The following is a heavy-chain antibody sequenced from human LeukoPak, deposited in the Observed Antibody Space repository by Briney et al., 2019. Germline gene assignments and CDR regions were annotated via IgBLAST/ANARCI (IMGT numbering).Heavy chain of an antibody. J-gene: IGHJ5*02. CDR3: ARSHYYDSSGSQARWFDP. CDR2: INPNSGGT. CDR1: GYTFTGYY. V-gene: IGHV1-2*02. D-gene: IGHD3-22*01. Sequence: VASVKVSCKASGYTFTGYYMHWVRQAPGQGLEWMGWINPNSGGTNYAQKFQGRVTMTRDTSISTAYMELSRLRSDDTAVYYCARSHYYDSSGSQARWFDPWGQGTLVTVSS.